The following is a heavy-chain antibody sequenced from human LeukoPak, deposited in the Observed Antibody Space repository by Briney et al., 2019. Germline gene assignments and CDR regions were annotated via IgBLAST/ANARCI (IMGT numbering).Heavy chain of an antibody. CDR1: GYTFTGYY. CDR2: INPNSGGT. D-gene: IGHD2-15*01. Sequence: GASVKVSCKASGYTFTGYYMHWVRQAPGQGLEWMGWINPNSGGTNYAQKFQGRVTMTRDTSISTAYMELSSLISEDTAVYYCATDDMDTAWGQGTLVTVSS. V-gene: IGHV1-2*02. J-gene: IGHJ4*02. CDR3: ATDDMDTA.